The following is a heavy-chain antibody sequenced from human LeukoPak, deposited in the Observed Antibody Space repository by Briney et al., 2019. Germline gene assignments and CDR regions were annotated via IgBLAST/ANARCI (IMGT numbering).Heavy chain of an antibody. V-gene: IGHV1-2*02. Sequence: ASVKVSCKTSGYTFTDYYMHWVRQAPGQGPEWMGWINPNSGGANYAQRFRGRVTMTRDRSINTAYMEVRNLRSDDTAVYYCARGPADCTVVVTAIEYFLHWGQGTLVTVSS. J-gene: IGHJ1*01. CDR2: INPNSGGA. CDR3: ARGPADCTVVVTAIEYFLH. D-gene: IGHD2-21*02. CDR1: GYTFTDYY.